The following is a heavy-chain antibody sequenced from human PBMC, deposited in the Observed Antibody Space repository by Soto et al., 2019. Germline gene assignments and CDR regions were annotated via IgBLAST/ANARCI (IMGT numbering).Heavy chain of an antibody. CDR3: ARSNYDILIGPVGDY. CDR1: GFTFSSYA. CDR2: ISGSGGST. Sequence: GGSLRLSCAASGFTFSSYAMSWVRQAPGKGLEWVSAISGSGGSTYYADSVKGRFTISRDNSKNTLYLQMNSLRAEDTAVYYCARSNYDILIGPVGDYWGQGTLVTVSS. J-gene: IGHJ4*02. V-gene: IGHV3-23*01. D-gene: IGHD3-9*01.